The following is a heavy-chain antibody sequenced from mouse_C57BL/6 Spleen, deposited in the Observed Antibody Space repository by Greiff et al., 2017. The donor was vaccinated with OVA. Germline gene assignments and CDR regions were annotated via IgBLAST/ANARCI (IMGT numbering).Heavy chain of an antibody. J-gene: IGHJ1*03. Sequence: QVQLQQSGPELVKPGASVKISCKASGYAFSSSWMNWVKQRPGKGLEWIGRIYPGDGDTNYNGKFKGKATLTADKSSSTAYMQLSSLTSEDSAVYFCASSWDVYFDVWGTGTTVTVSS. D-gene: IGHD4-1*01. CDR2: IYPGDGDT. V-gene: IGHV1-82*01. CDR1: GYAFSSSW. CDR3: ASSWDVYFDV.